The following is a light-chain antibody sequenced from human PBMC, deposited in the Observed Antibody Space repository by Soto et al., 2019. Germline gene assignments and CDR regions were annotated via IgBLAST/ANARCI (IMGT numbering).Light chain of an antibody. Sequence: DIQMTQSPSTLSASVGDRVIITCRASQDVSQWLAWYQQKPGKAPKLLIYKASQLESGVPSRFSGRGSGTEFTLTIRDLQPDDFATNFCQQYDSDSYTFGQRTKLPIK. CDR1: QDVSQW. J-gene: IGKJ2*01. CDR3: QQYDSDSYT. CDR2: KAS. V-gene: IGKV1-5*03.